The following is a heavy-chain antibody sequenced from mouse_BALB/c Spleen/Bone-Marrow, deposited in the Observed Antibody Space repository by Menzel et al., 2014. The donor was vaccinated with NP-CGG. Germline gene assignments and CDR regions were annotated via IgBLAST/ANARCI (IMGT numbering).Heavy chain of an antibody. CDR1: GYAFTSYY. D-gene: IGHD1-1*01. V-gene: IGHV1S135*01. CDR3: ARENYGSSPAF. CDR2: IDPYNGGT. Sequence: VQLKQSGPELVKPGASVKVSCTASGYAFTSYYMYWVKQSHGQSLEWIGYIDPYNGGTSYNQKFQGKATLTVDTSSSTDYMHINSLTSEDSAVYYCARENYGSSPAFCGKESLVTVSA. J-gene: IGHJ3*01.